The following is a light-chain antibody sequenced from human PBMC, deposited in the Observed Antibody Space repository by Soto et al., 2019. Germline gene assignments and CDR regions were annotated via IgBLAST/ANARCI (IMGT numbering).Light chain of an antibody. CDR2: EVI. CDR1: SSDVGGYNY. V-gene: IGLV2-14*03. Sequence: QSALAQPASVSGSPGQSITISCTGTSSDVGGYNYVSWYQQHPGKAPKLMIYEVINRPSGVSSRSSGSKSGNTASLTISGLQAEDEADYYCTSYTTTNTHVFGTGTKVTVL. J-gene: IGLJ1*01. CDR3: TSYTTTNTHV.